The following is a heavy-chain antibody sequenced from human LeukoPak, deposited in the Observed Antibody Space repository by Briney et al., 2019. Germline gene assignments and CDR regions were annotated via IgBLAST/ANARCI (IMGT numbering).Heavy chain of an antibody. J-gene: IGHJ4*02. V-gene: IGHV3-15*01. Sequence: KTGGSLRLSCAASGFTFNYAWMSWVRQTPGKGLEWLGRINTKSDGSTTDYAAAGKGKFTISRDDSKNTVYLQMNSLKTDDTAVYYCTTGLTFWGQGTLVTVSS. D-gene: IGHD2/OR15-2a*01. CDR1: GFTFNYAW. CDR3: TTGLTF. CDR2: INTKSDGSTT.